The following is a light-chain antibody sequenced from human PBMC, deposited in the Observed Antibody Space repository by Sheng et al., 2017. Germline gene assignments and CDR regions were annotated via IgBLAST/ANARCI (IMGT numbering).Light chain of an antibody. V-gene: IGLV1-44*01. CDR2: NNN. Sequence: QSVLTQPPSASGTPGQRVTISCSGGTSNIGSNTVNWYHQLPGTAPKVLIYNNNQRPSGVPDRFSGSKSGASASLAISGLQSEDEADYYCAAWDDSLNGWVFGGGTKLTVL. J-gene: IGLJ3*02. CDR3: AAWDDSLNGWV. CDR1: TSNIGSNT.